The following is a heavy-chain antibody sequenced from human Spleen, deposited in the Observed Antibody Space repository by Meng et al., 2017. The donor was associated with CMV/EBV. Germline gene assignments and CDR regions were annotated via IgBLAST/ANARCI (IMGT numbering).Heavy chain of an antibody. CDR3: ARGPQQLPPYYFDY. CDR1: GGSISSGAYY. D-gene: IGHD6-13*01. CDR2: IYYSGST. Sequence: SGGSISSGAYYWRWIRQHPGKGLEWIGYIYYSGSTYYNPSLKSRVTISVDTSKNQFSLKLSSVTAADTAVYYCARGPQQLPPYYFDYWGQGTLVTVSS. J-gene: IGHJ4*02. V-gene: IGHV4-31*02.